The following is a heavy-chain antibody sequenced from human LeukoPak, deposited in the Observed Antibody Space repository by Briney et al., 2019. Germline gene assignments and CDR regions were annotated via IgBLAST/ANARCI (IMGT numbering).Heavy chain of an antibody. V-gene: IGHV1-46*01. Sequence: GASVKVSCKASGYTFTSYYMHWVRQAPGQGLEWMGIINPSGGSPSYAQKFQGRVTMTRDTSTSTVYMELSSLRSEDTAVYYCARDGFWMVRGESDAFDIWGQGTMVTVSS. CDR1: GYTFTSYY. CDR3: ARDGFWMVRGESDAFDI. CDR2: INPSGGSP. D-gene: IGHD3-10*01. J-gene: IGHJ3*02.